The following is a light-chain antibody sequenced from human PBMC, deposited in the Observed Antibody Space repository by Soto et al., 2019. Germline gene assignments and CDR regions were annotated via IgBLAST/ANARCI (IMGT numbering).Light chain of an antibody. J-gene: IGLJ1*01. Sequence: VLTQPASVSGSPGQSITISCTGTSSDVGGYNYVSWYQQHPGKAPKLMIYDVSNRPSGVSNRFSGSKSGNTASLTISGLQAEDEADYYCSSYTSSSTEVFGTGTKLTVL. CDR2: DVS. CDR1: SSDVGGYNY. V-gene: IGLV2-14*01. CDR3: SSYTSSSTEV.